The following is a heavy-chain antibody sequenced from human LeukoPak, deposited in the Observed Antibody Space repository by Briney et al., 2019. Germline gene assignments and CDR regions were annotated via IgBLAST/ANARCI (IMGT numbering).Heavy chain of an antibody. CDR2: INPNSGGT. J-gene: IGHJ4*02. Sequence: GASVKVSCKASGYTFTSYDINWVRQAPGQGLEWMGWINPNSGGTNYAQKFQGRVTMTRDTSISTAYMELSRLRSDDTAVYYCARAISGYDSYWGQGTLVTVSS. V-gene: IGHV1-2*02. CDR1: GYTFTSYD. CDR3: ARAISGYDSY. D-gene: IGHD5-12*01.